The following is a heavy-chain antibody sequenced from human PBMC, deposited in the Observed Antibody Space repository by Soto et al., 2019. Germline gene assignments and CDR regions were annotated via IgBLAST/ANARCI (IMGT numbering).Heavy chain of an antibody. CDR3: VRDRDLGGDMAHGDF. J-gene: IGHJ4*01. D-gene: IGHD2-21*01. CDR2: ITVVTGNT. CDR1: GFPFSNYY. Sequence: GGSLRLSCVASGFPFSNYYMDWVRQAPGKGLEWVAYITVVTGNTRYADSVKGRFTISADRGRNSVFLQLNSLRDEDTAVYYCVRDRDLGGDMAHGDFWGQGTLVTVS. V-gene: IGHV3-48*02.